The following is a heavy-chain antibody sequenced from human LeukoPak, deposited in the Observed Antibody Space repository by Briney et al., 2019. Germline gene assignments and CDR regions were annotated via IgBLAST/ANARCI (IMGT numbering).Heavy chain of an antibody. J-gene: IGHJ6*02. CDR3: AKNSRYSYGYLFRYYYYGMDV. CDR1: GFTFSSYA. CDR2: ISYDGSNK. Sequence: GRSLRLSCAASGFTFSSYAMHWVRQAPGKGLEWVAVISYDGSNKNYADSVKGRFTISRDNSKNTLYLQMNSLRAEDTAVYYCAKNSRYSYGYLFRYYYYGMDVWGQGTTVTVSS. V-gene: IGHV3-30*18. D-gene: IGHD5-18*01.